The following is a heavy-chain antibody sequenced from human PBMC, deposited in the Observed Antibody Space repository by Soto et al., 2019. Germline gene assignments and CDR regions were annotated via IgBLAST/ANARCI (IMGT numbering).Heavy chain of an antibody. D-gene: IGHD1-26*01. CDR2: INHSAST. CDR1: GGSFSGYY. CDR3: ARVRRATKGAFDI. J-gene: IGHJ3*02. Sequence: SETLSLTCAVYGGSFSGYYWSWIRQPPGKGLEWIGEINHSASTNYNPSLKSRVTISVDTSKNQFSLKLSSVTAADTAVYYCARVRRATKGAFDIWGQGTMVTVSS. V-gene: IGHV4-34*01.